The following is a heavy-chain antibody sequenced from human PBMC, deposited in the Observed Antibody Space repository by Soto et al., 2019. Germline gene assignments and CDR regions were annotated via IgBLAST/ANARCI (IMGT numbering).Heavy chain of an antibody. V-gene: IGHV1-18*01. CDR2: ISAYNGNT. J-gene: IGHJ3*01. CDR1: GYTFTRYG. Sequence: ASVKGSCKTSGYTFTRYGISWVRQAPGQGLEWMGWISAYNGNTNYAQKLQGRVTMTTDTSTSTAYMELRSLRSDDTAVYYCARDAPYYYDSSGYYLHWGQGTMVTVSS. CDR3: ARDAPYYYDSSGYYLH. D-gene: IGHD3-22*01.